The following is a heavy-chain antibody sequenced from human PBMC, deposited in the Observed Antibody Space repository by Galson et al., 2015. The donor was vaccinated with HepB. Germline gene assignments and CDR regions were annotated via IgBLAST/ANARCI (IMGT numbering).Heavy chain of an antibody. V-gene: IGHV3-74*01. Sequence: SLRLSCAASGFTFSSYWMHWVRQAPGKGLVWVSRINSDGSSTSYADSVKGRFTISRDNAKNTLYLQMNSLRAEDTAVYYCARAYYDYVWGSYRQTSYYYYGMDVWGQGTTVTVSS. CDR2: INSDGSST. CDR3: ARAYYDYVWGSYRQTSYYYYGMDV. J-gene: IGHJ6*02. D-gene: IGHD3-16*02. CDR1: GFTFSSYW.